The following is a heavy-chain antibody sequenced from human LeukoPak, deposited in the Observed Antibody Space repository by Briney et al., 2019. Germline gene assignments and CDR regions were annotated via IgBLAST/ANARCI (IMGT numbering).Heavy chain of an antibody. CDR3: AVSGSYYAPYR. D-gene: IGHD1-26*01. CDR2: ISDSGGSP. V-gene: IGHV3-23*01. Sequence: GGSLRPSCATSGFTFSRYAMTWVRQAPGKGLEWVSIISDSGGSPYYADSVKGRFTISRDNSKNTLYLQMNSLRAEDTAVYYCAVSGSYYAPYRWGQGTLVTVSS. J-gene: IGHJ5*02. CDR1: GFTFSRYA.